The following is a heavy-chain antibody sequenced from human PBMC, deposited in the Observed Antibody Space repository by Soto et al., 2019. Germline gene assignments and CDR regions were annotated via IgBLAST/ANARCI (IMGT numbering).Heavy chain of an antibody. V-gene: IGHV3-48*02. D-gene: IGHD1-26*01. CDR2: ISSTSSTI. J-gene: IGHJ6*02. CDR3: ARALFPMKMLVGPPPGYYYFFGMDF. Sequence: EVQLVESGGGLVQPGGSLRLSCAASKFNFNDYSMNWVRQAPGKGLEWVSYISSTSSTIYYADSVKGRFTISRDNAKNSLYLQMNNLRDEDTAVYYCARALFPMKMLVGPPPGYYYFFGMDFWGQGTTVTVSS. CDR1: KFNFNDYS.